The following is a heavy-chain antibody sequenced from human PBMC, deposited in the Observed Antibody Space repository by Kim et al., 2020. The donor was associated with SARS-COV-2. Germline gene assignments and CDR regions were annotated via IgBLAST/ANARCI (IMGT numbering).Heavy chain of an antibody. CDR2: IYHSGST. Sequence: SETLSLTCAVSGGSISSSNWWSWVRQPPGKGLEWIGEIYHSGSTNYNPSLKSRVTISVDKSKNQFSLKLSSVTAADTAVYYCARPYCSSTSCHDAFDIWGQGTMVTVSS. V-gene: IGHV4-4*02. J-gene: IGHJ3*02. CDR1: GGSISSSNW. D-gene: IGHD2-2*01. CDR3: ARPYCSSTSCHDAFDI.